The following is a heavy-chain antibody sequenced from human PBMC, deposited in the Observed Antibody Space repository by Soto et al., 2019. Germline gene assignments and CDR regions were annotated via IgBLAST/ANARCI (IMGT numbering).Heavy chain of an antibody. CDR1: GGSVSSGSYY. V-gene: IGHV4-61*01. Sequence: QVQLQESGPGLVKPSETLSLTCTVSGGSVSSGSYYWSWIRQPPGKGLEWIGYIYYSGSTNYNPSLKSRVTISVDTSKNQFSLKLSSVTAADTAVYYCARVAQYYDILTGVTYYYGMDVWGQGTTVTVSS. CDR2: IYYSGST. CDR3: ARVAQYYDILTGVTYYYGMDV. D-gene: IGHD3-9*01. J-gene: IGHJ6*02.